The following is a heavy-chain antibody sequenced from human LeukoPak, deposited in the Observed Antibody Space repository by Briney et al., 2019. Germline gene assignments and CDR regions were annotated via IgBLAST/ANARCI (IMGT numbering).Heavy chain of an antibody. CDR1: GFTFSSYG. CDR3: AKGGGNGPFDY. J-gene: IGHJ4*02. V-gene: IGHV3-30*18. D-gene: IGHD4-23*01. Sequence: XRSLRLSCAASGFTFSSYGMHWVGQAPGKGLEWVAVISYDGSNKYYAASVKCRFTISRDNSRNTLYLQMNSLRADDTAVYYCAKGGGNGPFDYWGQGTLVTVSS. CDR2: ISYDGSNK.